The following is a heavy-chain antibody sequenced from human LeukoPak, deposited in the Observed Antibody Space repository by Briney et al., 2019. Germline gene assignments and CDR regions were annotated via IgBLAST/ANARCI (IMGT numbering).Heavy chain of an antibody. J-gene: IGHJ4*02. CDR2: ICPGDSNT. Sequence: GESLKISCKGSGFDFTVHWIAWVRQMPGKGLEWMGIICPGDSNTKYSPSFRGQVTISADKSISTAYLQWSSLKASDTAMYYCARHVQRDYYGSGSSNPFYYFDYWGQGTLVTVSS. V-gene: IGHV5-51*01. D-gene: IGHD3-10*01. CDR1: GFDFTVHW. CDR3: ARHVQRDYYGSGSSNPFYYFDY.